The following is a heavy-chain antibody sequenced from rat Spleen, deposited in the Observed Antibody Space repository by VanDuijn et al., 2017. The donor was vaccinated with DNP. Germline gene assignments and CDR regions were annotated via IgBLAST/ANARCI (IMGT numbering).Heavy chain of an antibody. V-gene: IGHV5-22*01. CDR2: IGSDGYAP. J-gene: IGHJ2*01. CDR1: GFTFSAYY. CDR3: VRWNSGHFDY. D-gene: IGHD4-3*01. Sequence: EVRLVESGGGLVQPGRSLKLSCAASGFTFSAYYMAWVRQAPAKGLEWVAYIGSDGYAPYYGVSVKGRFTISRDNAKSTLYLQMNSLRSEDMATYYCVRWNSGHFDYWGQGVMVTVSS.